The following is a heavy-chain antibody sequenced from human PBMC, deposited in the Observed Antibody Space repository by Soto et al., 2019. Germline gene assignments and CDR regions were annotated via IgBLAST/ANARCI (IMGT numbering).Heavy chain of an antibody. CDR2: ISAYNGNT. D-gene: IGHD3-10*01. CDR1: GYTFTSYG. Sequence: QVQLVQSGAEVKKPGASVKVSRKASGYTFTSYGISWVRQAPGQGLEWMGWISAYNGNTNYAQKLQGRVTMTTDTATSTDYMELRRLRSDDTAVYYCARDPPLWFGEFDGFFDYWGQGTLVTVAS. V-gene: IGHV1-18*01. J-gene: IGHJ4*02. CDR3: ARDPPLWFGEFDGFFDY.